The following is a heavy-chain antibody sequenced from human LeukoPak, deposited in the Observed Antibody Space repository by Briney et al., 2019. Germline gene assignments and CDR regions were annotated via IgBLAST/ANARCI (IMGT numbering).Heavy chain of an antibody. V-gene: IGHV4-34*01. CDR3: ARKGNFWSGYYRYSFDY. Sequence: PSETLSLTCAVYGGSFSGYYWSWIRQPPGKGLEWIGEINHSGSTNYNPSLKSRVTISVDTSKNQFSLKLSSVTAADTAVYYCARKGNFWSGYYRYSFDYWGQGTLVTVSS. CDR1: GGSFSGYY. J-gene: IGHJ4*02. D-gene: IGHD3-3*01. CDR2: INHSGST.